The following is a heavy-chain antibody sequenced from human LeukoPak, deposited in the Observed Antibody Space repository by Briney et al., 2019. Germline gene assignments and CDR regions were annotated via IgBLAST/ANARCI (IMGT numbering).Heavy chain of an antibody. D-gene: IGHD6-13*01. J-gene: IGHJ4*02. CDR3: ARNGYSSSWSYFDY. CDR1: GGSISSGSYY. CDR2: IYTSGST. Sequence: SETLSLTCTVSGGSISSGSYYWSWIRQPAGKGLEWIGRIYTSGSTNYNPSLKSRVTISVDTSKNQFSLKLSSVTAADTAVYYCARNGYSSSWSYFDYWGRGTLVTVSS. V-gene: IGHV4-61*02.